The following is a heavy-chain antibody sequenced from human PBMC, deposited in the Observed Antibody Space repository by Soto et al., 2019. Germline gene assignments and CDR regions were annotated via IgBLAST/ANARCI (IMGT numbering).Heavy chain of an antibody. CDR2: IYWDDDT. CDR3: AHRSDIFTGYSQTNCYFDL. Sequence: QITLKESGPTLVKPTQTLTLTCTFSGFSLITSGVGVGWIRQPPGKALEWLALIYWDDDTRYSPSLKSRLTITKDSSKNQVAFKMTNLDSVATATYYCAHRSDIFTGYSQTNCYFDLWGRGTLVTVSS. J-gene: IGHJ2*01. D-gene: IGHD3-9*01. CDR1: GFSLITSGVG. V-gene: IGHV2-5*02.